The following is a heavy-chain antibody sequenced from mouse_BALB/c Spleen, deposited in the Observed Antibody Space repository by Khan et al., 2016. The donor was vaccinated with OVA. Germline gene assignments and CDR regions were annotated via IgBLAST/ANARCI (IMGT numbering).Heavy chain of an antibody. V-gene: IGHV1S41*01. CDR2: IGPGSGSS. CDR1: GYTFTSYW. J-gene: IGHJ4*01. D-gene: IGHD1-1*01. CDR3: ARENDYGRTCYAMDY. Sequence: DLVKPGASVKLSCKASGYTFTSYWINWIKQRPGQGLEWMGRIGPGSGSSYYNEVFKGKATLTVDTSSSTAYIQLSSLSSEDSAVYFCARENDYGRTCYAMDYWGQGTSVTVSS.